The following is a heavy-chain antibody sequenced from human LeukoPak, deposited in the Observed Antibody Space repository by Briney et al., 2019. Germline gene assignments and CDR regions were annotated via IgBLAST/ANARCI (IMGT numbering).Heavy chain of an antibody. CDR3: ARADRLHGGPYLIGP. CDR1: GYSFTDYY. V-gene: IGHV1-2*02. D-gene: IGHD2-21*01. Sequence: ASVKVSCKTSGYSFTDYYMHWVRQAPGKGLEWMGWINPNSGGTSAAQKFQGRVTMTRDTSITTVYMEVSWLTSDDTAIYYCARADRLHGGPYLIGPWGQGTLVTVSS. J-gene: IGHJ5*02. CDR2: INPNSGGT.